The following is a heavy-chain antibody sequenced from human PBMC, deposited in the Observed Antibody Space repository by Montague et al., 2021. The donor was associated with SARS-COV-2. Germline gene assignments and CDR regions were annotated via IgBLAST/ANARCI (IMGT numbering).Heavy chain of an antibody. CDR1: GHSIVGDL. V-gene: IGHV4-59*08. CDR3: ARAQTTCFIANCVNYFDY. D-gene: IGHD1-1*01. CDR2: VCYAGRT. Sequence: SETLSLTCAVAGHSIVGDLWRRMRQSTGKRLEWYGHVCYAGRTKNNPPLKSRVTTSLDTSKTQFSLKLKSVTAADTAVYYCARAQTTCFIANCVNYFDYWGRGALVTVSS. J-gene: IGHJ4*02.